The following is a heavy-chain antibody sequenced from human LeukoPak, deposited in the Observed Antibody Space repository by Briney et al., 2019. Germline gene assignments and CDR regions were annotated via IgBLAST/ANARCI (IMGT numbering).Heavy chain of an antibody. CDR3: ARSASSGWYWFDP. V-gene: IGHV4-59*08. CDR1: GGSISSYY. D-gene: IGHD6-19*01. CDR2: IYYSGST. J-gene: IGHJ5*02. Sequence: SETLSLTCTVSGGSISSYYWSWIRQPPGKGLEWIGYIYYSGSTNYSPSLKSRVTISVDTSKNQFSLKLSSVTAADTAVYYCARSASSGWYWFDPWGQGTLVTVSS.